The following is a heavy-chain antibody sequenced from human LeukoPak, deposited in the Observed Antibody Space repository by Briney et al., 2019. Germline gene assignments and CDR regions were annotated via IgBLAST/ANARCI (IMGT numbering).Heavy chain of an antibody. J-gene: IGHJ4*02. D-gene: IGHD5-12*01. V-gene: IGHV3-23*01. CDR3: VRCDRLRYLVY. Sequence: GGSLRLSCAASGLTFSSYPMTWVRQAPGEGLEWVSDFSGSGDSIYYAASVKGAFTISRDNAKNTLYLQMNSLRADDTAVYYCVRCDRLRYLVYWGQGTLVTVSS. CDR1: GLTFSSYP. CDR2: FSGSGDSI.